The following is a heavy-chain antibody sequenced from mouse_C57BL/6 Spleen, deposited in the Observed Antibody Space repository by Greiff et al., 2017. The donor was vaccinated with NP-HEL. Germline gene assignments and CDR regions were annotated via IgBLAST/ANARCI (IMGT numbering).Heavy chain of an antibody. V-gene: IGHV2-5*01. D-gene: IGHD2-4*01. CDR3: AKNYYDYDALFAY. CDR1: GFSLTSYG. Sequence: VQLQQSGPGLVQPSQSLSITCTVSGFSLTSYGVHWVRQSPGKGLEWLGVIWRGGSTDYNAAFMSRLSITKDNSKSQVFFKMNSLQADDTAIYYCAKNYYDYDALFAYWSQGTLVTVSA. J-gene: IGHJ3*01. CDR2: IWRGGST.